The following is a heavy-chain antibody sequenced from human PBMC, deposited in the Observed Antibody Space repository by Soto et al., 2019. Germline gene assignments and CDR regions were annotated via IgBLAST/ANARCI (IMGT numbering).Heavy chain of an antibody. V-gene: IGHV3-23*01. CDR1: GFTFSSYA. CDR3: AKGMASPMGIYFVDS. J-gene: IGHJ4*02. CDR2: ISGSGDGT. Sequence: EVQLLGSGGGLVQPGGSLRLSCAASGFTFSSYAMSWVRQAPGKGLEWVSVISGSGDGTYHADSVKGRFTTSRDNSNNTLFLEMNSLRDEDTALYYCAKGMASPMGIYFVDSWGQGTPVTVSS. D-gene: IGHD1-26*01.